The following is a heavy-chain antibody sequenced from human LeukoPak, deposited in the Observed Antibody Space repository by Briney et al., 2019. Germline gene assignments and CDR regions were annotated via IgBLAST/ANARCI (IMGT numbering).Heavy chain of an antibody. CDR2: ISDSGSTI. V-gene: IGHV3-11*01. D-gene: IGHD3-10*01. CDR1: GFIFNDYY. Sequence: GGSLRLSCAASGFIFNDYYMSWIRQAPGKGLEWVSYISDSGSTIHYADSVGGRFTISRDNAKNSLHLQMNSLRVDDTAIYYCARGGASVRYYLDNWGQGTLVTVSS. J-gene: IGHJ4*02. CDR3: ARGGASVRYYLDN.